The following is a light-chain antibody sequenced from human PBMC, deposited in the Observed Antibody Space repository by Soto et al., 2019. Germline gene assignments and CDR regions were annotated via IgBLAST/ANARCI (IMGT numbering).Light chain of an antibody. J-gene: IGLJ3*02. Sequence: QPVLTQSPSASASLGASVKLTCTLTTGHSSYVIAWHQQQPGKGPRYLMKVNSDGSHIKGDGIPDRFSGSSSGAERHLTISNLQSEDEADYYCQTWASGTRVFGGGTKVTVL. CDR3: QTWASGTRV. V-gene: IGLV4-69*01. CDR2: VNSDGSH. CDR1: TGHSSYV.